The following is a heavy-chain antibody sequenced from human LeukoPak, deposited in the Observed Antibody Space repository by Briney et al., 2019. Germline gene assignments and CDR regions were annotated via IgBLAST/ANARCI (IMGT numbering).Heavy chain of an antibody. Sequence: SSVKVSCKPAGDTFPYRYLQWVRQAPGQAGEGMGWITPFNGNTKYAQKFQDTVTFTTCQATRTSYMEVSVLRSWDTAFVFCSTLLVDSPVGEAFDIWGEGTMVTVSS. V-gene: IGHV1-45*01. CDR2: ITPFNGNT. CDR1: GDTFPYRY. J-gene: IGHJ3*02. D-gene: IGHD2-8*01. CDR3: STLLVDSPVGEAFDI.